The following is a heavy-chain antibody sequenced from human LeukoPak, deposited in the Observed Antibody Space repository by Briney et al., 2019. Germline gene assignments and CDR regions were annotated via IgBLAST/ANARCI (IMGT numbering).Heavy chain of an antibody. CDR1: GLTFSIYA. Sequence: TGGSLRLSGAASGLTFSIYAMSWVGQAPGKGLEWVSYISGSGVSTYYADPVKGHFTISRDNSKNTLYLQMNTLRAEDTAVYYCAKNNDFDYWGQGTLVTVSS. CDR3: AKNNDFDY. CDR2: ISGSGVST. V-gene: IGHV3-23*01. D-gene: IGHD1-1*01. J-gene: IGHJ4*02.